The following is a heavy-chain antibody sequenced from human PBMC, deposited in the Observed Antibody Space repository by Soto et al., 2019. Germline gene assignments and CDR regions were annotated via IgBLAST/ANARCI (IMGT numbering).Heavy chain of an antibody. CDR2: IYYSGST. D-gene: IGHD4-17*01. J-gene: IGHJ6*03. V-gene: IGHV4-31*03. CDR1: GGSISSGGYY. Sequence: SETLSLTCTVSGGSISSGGYYWSWIRQHPGKGLEWIGYIYYSGSTYYNPSLKSRVTISVDTSKNQFSLKLSSVTAADTAVYYCARDGRGDYGYYYYMDVGGKGTTVTVS. CDR3: ARDGRGDYGYYYYMDV.